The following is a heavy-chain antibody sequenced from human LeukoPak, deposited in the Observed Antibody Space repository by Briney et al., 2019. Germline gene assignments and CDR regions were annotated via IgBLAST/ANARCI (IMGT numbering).Heavy chain of an antibody. V-gene: IGHV3-48*01. Sequence: PGGSLRLSCAASGFTSSSYSMNWVRQAPGKGLEWVSYISSSSSTIYYADSVKGRFTISRDNSKNTLYLQVDSLRAEDTAVYYCTRPKQQMVPSYEYWGQGTLVTVSS. CDR3: TRPKQQMVPSYEY. J-gene: IGHJ4*02. CDR2: ISSSSSTI. D-gene: IGHD6-13*01. CDR1: GFTSSSYS.